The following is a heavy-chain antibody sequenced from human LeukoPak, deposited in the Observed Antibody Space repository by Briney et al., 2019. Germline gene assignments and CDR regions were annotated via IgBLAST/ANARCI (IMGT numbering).Heavy chain of an antibody. Sequence: SSETLSLTCTVSGGSISSSSYYWGWIRQPPGKGLEWIGSIYYSGSTYYNPSLKSRVTISVDTSKNQFSLKLSSVTAADTAVYYCARSPQWLPLDYWGQGTLVTVSS. J-gene: IGHJ4*02. CDR1: GGSISSSSYY. CDR2: IYYSGST. V-gene: IGHV4-39*01. CDR3: ARSPQWLPLDY. D-gene: IGHD6-19*01.